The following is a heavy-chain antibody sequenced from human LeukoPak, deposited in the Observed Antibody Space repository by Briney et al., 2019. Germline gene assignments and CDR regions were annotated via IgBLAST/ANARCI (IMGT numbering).Heavy chain of an antibody. D-gene: IGHD2-15*01. CDR1: GGTFSSYA. J-gene: IGHJ4*02. CDR3: ARVGYCSGGSCYPGYFDY. CDR2: IIPIFGTA. V-gene: IGHV1-69*05. Sequence: SVKVSCKASGGTFSSYAISWVRQAPGQGLEWMGRIIPIFGTANYAQKFQGRVRFTTDESTSTPYMELSSLRSEDTAVYYCARVGYCSGGSCYPGYFDYWGQGTLVTVSS.